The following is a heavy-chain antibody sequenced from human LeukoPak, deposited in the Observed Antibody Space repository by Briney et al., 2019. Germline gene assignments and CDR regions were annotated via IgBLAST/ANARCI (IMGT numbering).Heavy chain of an antibody. CDR2: INPNSGGT. CDR3: ARGSRWLQLL. Sequence: ASVTVSRTASGYTFTGYYMHWVRQAPGQGLEWMGRINPNSGGTNYAQKFQGRVTMIRDTSISTAYMELSRLRSDDTAVYYCARGSRWLQLLWGQGTLVTVSS. D-gene: IGHD5-24*01. V-gene: IGHV1-2*06. J-gene: IGHJ4*02. CDR1: GYTFTGYY.